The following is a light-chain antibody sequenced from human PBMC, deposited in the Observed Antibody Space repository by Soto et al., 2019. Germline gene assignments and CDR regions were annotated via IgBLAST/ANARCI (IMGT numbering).Light chain of an antibody. CDR1: QGISSY. CDR2: AAS. CDR3: QQADSFPQT. Sequence: DSRLTQSPSFRSSSVGDGVAITCPASQGISSYLAWYQQKPGKAPKLLIYAASTLQSGVPSRFSGSGSGTDFTLTISSLQPEDFATYYCQQADSFPQTFGQGTKVDIK. V-gene: IGKV1-9*01. J-gene: IGKJ1*01.